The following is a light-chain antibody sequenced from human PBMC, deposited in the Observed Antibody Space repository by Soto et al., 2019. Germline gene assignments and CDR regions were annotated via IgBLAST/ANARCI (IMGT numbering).Light chain of an antibody. V-gene: IGKV3-20*01. CDR2: GAS. J-gene: IGKJ1*01. CDR1: QSVSTSQ. Sequence: TPSPSTLSLSPGERVTLSCRASQSVSTSQLAWYQQKPGQAPRLLIFGASSRATGIPDRFRGSGSGTDFTLTISRLEPEDFAVYYCQQYGSSPRTFGRGTKVDI. CDR3: QQYGSSPRT.